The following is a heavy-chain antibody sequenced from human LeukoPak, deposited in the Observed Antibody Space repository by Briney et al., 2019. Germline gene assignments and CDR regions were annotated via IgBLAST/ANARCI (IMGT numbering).Heavy chain of an antibody. V-gene: IGHV7-4-1*02. CDR2: INTNTGNP. J-gene: IGHJ4*02. CDR3: ARARERGYCSGGSCAMGDY. D-gene: IGHD2-15*01. CDR1: GYTFTNYA. Sequence: ASVKVSCKASGYTFTNYAMNWVRRAPGQGLEWMGWINTNTGNPTYAQGFTGRFVFSLDTSVSTAYLQISSLKAEDTAVYYCARARERGYCSGGSCAMGDYWGQGTLVTVSS.